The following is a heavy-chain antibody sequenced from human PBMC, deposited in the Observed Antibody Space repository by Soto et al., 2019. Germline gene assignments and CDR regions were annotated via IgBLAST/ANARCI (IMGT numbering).Heavy chain of an antibody. V-gene: IGHV1-69*13. J-gene: IGHJ6*02. CDR3: ATGEIVVVPAASRTYSSSSYYYYGMDV. CDR1: GGTFSSYA. Sequence: SVKVSCKASGGTFSSYAISWVRQAPGQGLEWMGGIIPIFGTANYAQKFQGRVTITADESTSTAYMELSSLRSEDTAVYYCATGEIVVVPAASRTYSSSSYYYYGMDVWGQGTTVTVSS. D-gene: IGHD2-2*01. CDR2: IIPIFGTA.